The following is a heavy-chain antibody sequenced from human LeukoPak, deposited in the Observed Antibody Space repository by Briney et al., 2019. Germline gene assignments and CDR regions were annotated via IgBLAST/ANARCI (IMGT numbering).Heavy chain of an antibody. CDR1: GGSISSSSYY. D-gene: IGHD2-2*01. CDR3: ARGTKGRDIVVVPAAIAPFFDY. V-gene: IGHV4-39*07. CDR2: IYYSGST. J-gene: IGHJ4*02. Sequence: PSETLSLTCTVSGGSISSSSYYWGWIRQPPGKGLEWIGSIYYSGSTYYNPSLKSRVTISVDTSKNQFSLKLSSVTAADTAVYYCARGTKGRDIVVVPAAIAPFFDYWGQGTLVTVSS.